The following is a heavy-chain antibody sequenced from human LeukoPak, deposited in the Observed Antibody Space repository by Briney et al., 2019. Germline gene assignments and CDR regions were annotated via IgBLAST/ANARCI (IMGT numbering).Heavy chain of an antibody. CDR2: IKQDGSEK. CDR1: GFTFSSYW. V-gene: IGHV3-7*02. Sequence: GGSLRLSCAVSGFTFSSYWMSWVRQAPGKGLEWVANIKQDGSEKYYVDSVKGRFTISRDNAKNSLYLQMNSLRDEDTAVYYCARGPPGYCGSTSCLFDYWGQGTLVTVSS. CDR3: ARGPPGYCGSTSCLFDY. D-gene: IGHD2-2*03. J-gene: IGHJ4*02.